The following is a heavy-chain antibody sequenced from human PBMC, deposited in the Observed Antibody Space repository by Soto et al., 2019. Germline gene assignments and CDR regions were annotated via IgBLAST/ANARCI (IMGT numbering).Heavy chain of an antibody. CDR3: ARAGYCSGGRCYSPYYYYYGMDV. CDR1: AVSVSHYA. CDR2: ISYDGNIK. V-gene: IGHV3-30-3*01. D-gene: IGHD2-15*01. Sequence: SLRLSCGASAVSVSHYAMHWVRQAPGKGLECVAVISYDGNIKRYADSVKGRFTISRDNSENTLYLQMNSLRPEDTAVYYCARAGYCSGGRCYSPYYYYYGMDVWGQGTTVTISS. J-gene: IGHJ6*02.